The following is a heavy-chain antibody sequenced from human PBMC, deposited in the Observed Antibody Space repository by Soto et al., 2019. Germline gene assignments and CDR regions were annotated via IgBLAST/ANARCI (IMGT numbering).Heavy chain of an antibody. V-gene: IGHV4-4*02. Sequence: SETLSLTCAVSGGSISSSNWWSWVRQPPGKGLEWIGEIYHSGSTNYNPSLKSRVTISVDKSKNQFSLKLSSVTAADTAVYYCARDNRRLRSLEWLLNYYGMDVWGQGTTVTVSS. CDR3: ARDNRRLRSLEWLLNYYGMDV. CDR1: GGSISSSNW. D-gene: IGHD3-3*01. J-gene: IGHJ6*02. CDR2: IYHSGST.